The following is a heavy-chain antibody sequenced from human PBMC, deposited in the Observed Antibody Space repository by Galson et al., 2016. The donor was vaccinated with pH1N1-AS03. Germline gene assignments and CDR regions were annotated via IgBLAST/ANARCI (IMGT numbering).Heavy chain of an antibody. Sequence: RLSCAASGFIFTSYTMHWVRQAPGKGLEWVAVISFDGNNRYYMDSVKGRFSISRDDSKNTLYLQMNSLRAEDTAVYYCAKAAEFASTTYDFEYWGQGTLVTVTS. V-gene: IGHV3-30*18. CDR3: AKAAEFASTTYDFEY. D-gene: IGHD5/OR15-5a*01. CDR1: GFIFTSYT. CDR2: ISFDGNNR. J-gene: IGHJ4*02.